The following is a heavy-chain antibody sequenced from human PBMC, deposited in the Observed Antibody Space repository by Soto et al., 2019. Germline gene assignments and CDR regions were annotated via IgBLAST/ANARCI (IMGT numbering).Heavy chain of an antibody. CDR1: GGTFSSYG. CDR2: IIPMFGIT. D-gene: IGHD2-15*01. V-gene: IGHV1-69*12. J-gene: IGHJ4*02. Sequence: QVQLVQSGAEVKKPGSSLKVSCQVSGGTFSSYGFTWVRQAPGQGLEWMVGIIPMFGITNLTQKFQDRMTISAEASTGTGYMQLDSLVSDGTAIYFFTSERGYGLVNWCQGTLLTFSS. CDR3: TSERGYGLVN.